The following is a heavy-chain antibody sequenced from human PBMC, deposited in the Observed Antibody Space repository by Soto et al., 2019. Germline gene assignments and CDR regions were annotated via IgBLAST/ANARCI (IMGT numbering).Heavy chain of an antibody. CDR1: GGTFSSYA. J-gene: IGHJ3*02. D-gene: IGHD3-22*01. V-gene: IGHV1-69*13. CDR3: AREGHYDSSGYFVGYDAFDI. Sequence: ASVKVSCKASGGTFSSYAISWVRQAPGQGLEWMGGIIPIFGTANYAQKFQGRVTITADESTSTAYMELSSLRSEDTAVYYCAREGHYDSSGYFVGYDAFDIWGQGTMVTVSS. CDR2: IIPIFGTA.